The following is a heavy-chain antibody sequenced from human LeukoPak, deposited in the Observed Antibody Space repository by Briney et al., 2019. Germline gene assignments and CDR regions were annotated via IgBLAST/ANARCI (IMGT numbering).Heavy chain of an antibody. CDR2: IIPIFGTA. J-gene: IGHJ4*02. CDR1: GGTFSSYA. V-gene: IGHV1-69*01. Sequence: SVKVSCKASGGTFSSYAISWVRQAPGQGLEWMGGIIPIFGTANYAQKFQGRVTITADESTSTAYMELSSLRSEDTAVYYCARDRLNYYGSGSYSHYFGYWGQGTLVTVSS. CDR3: ARDRLNYYGSGSYSHYFGY. D-gene: IGHD3-10*01.